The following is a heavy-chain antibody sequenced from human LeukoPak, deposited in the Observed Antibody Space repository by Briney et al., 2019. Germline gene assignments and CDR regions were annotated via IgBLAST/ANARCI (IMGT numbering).Heavy chain of an antibody. CDR3: ARRATARAFNAFDI. V-gene: IGHV5-51*01. Sequence: GESLKISCKGSGYSFTSYWIGWVRQMSGKGPELVGIIYPGDSDSRYSPSFQGQVTISADKSISTAYLQWSSLKASDTATYYCARRATARAFNAFDIWGQGTMVTVSS. CDR2: IYPGDSDS. D-gene: IGHD5-18*01. CDR1: GYSFTSYW. J-gene: IGHJ3*02.